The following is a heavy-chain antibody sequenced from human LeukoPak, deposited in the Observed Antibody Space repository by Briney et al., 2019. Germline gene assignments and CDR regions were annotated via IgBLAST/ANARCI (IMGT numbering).Heavy chain of an antibody. CDR1: GGSISTYY. CDR2: IYYSGNT. V-gene: IGHV4-59*08. Sequence: SETLSLTCTVSGGSISTYYWSWIRQPPGKGLEWIGYIYYSGNTNYNPSLKSRVAISVDTSKNQFSLRLSSVTAADTAVYYCARLGSTFDIWGQGTMVTVSS. J-gene: IGHJ3*02. CDR3: ARLGSTFDI. D-gene: IGHD2-2*01.